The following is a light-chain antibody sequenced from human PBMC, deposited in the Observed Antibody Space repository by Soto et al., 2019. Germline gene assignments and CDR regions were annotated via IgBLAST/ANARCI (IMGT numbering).Light chain of an antibody. Sequence: DIQMTQSPSTLSASVGDRVTITCRASHSISSWLAWYQQKPGKAPKLLIYDASSLQSGVPSRFSGSGSGTNFTLTISSLQPEDFAAYYCQQSYSAPITFGQGTRLEI. CDR2: DAS. CDR3: QQSYSAPIT. CDR1: HSISSW. V-gene: IGKV1-5*01. J-gene: IGKJ5*01.